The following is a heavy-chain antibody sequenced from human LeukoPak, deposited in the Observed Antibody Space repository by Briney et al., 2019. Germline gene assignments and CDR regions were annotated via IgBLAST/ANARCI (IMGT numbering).Heavy chain of an antibody. J-gene: IGHJ5*02. CDR2: IYYSGST. D-gene: IGHD2-15*01. V-gene: IGHV4-59*01. Sequence: SETLSLTCTVSGGSISSYYWSWIRQPPGKGLEWIGYIYYSGSTNYNPSLKSRVTISVDTSKNQFSLKLSSVTAADTAVYYCARGYCSGGSRYGGGDWFDPWGQGTLVTVSS. CDR3: ARGYCSGGSRYGGGDWFDP. CDR1: GGSISSYY.